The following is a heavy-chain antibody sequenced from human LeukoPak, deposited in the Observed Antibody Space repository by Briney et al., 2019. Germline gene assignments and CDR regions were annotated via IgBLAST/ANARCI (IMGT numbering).Heavy chain of an antibody. CDR1: GFTLSSYS. D-gene: IGHD3-22*01. Sequence: GRSLRLSCAASGFTLSSYSMNWVRHAPGKGMEWVSSISSSSSYIYYADSVKGRFTISRDNAKNSLYLQMNSLRAEDTAVYYCARQYYDSSGYLLYYWGQGTLVTVSS. CDR3: ARQYYDSSGYLLYY. V-gene: IGHV3-21*01. CDR2: ISSSSSYI. J-gene: IGHJ4*02.